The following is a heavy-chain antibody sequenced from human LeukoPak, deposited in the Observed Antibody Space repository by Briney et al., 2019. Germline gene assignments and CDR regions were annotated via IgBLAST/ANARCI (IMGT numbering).Heavy chain of an antibody. V-gene: IGHV4-4*07. CDR3: ARDRVSWHYFDY. D-gene: IGHD5/OR15-5a*01. J-gene: IGHJ4*02. CDR1: GGSISPYY. Sequence: PSETLSLTCTGSGGSISPYYWSFIRQPAGKGLEWIGRISTSGSSKYNPSLESRVTMSVDTSKNQFSLKVTSVTAADTAMYYCARDRVSWHYFDYWGQGTLLTVSS. CDR2: ISTSGSS.